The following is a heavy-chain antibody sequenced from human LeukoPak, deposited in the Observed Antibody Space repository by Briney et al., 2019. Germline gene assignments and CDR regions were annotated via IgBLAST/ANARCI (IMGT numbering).Heavy chain of an antibody. CDR1: GFTFSSYG. Sequence: PGGSLRLSCAASGFTFSSYGMHWVRQAPGKGLEWVAVIWYGGSNKYYADSVKGRFTISRDNSKNTLYLQMNSLRAEDTAVYYCARVGKWFGELLDYYGMDVWGQGTTVTVSS. D-gene: IGHD3-10*01. V-gene: IGHV3-33*08. CDR3: ARVGKWFGELLDYYGMDV. CDR2: IWYGGSNK. J-gene: IGHJ6*02.